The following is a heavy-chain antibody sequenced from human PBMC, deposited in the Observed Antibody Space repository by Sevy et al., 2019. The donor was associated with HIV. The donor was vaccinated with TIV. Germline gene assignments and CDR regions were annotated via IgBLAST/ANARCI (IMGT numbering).Heavy chain of an antibody. CDR2: ISYDGRNK. CDR3: ARGFFEWLLPSWFDP. V-gene: IGHV3-30*04. J-gene: IGHJ5*02. D-gene: IGHD3-3*01. Sequence: GGSLRLSCAASGFTFSSFAMHWVRQAPGKGLEWVAVISYDGRNKYYADSVKGRFTISRDNSKNKLYLQMNSLRAEDTAVYYCARGFFEWLLPSWFDPWGQGTLVTVSS. CDR1: GFTFSSFA.